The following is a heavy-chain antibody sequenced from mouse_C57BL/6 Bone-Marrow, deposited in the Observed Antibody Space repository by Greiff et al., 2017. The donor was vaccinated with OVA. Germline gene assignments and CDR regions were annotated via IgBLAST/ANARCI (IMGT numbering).Heavy chain of an antibody. V-gene: IGHV14-3*01. CDR2: IDPANGNT. J-gene: IGHJ3*01. CDR3: ARDSSGYDAGFAY. D-gene: IGHD3-2*02. Sequence: VQLKESVAELVRPGASVKLSCTASGFNIKNTYMHWVKQRPEQGLEWIGRIDPANGNTKYAPKFQGKATITADTSSNTAYLQLSSLTSEDTAIYYGARDSSGYDAGFAYWGQGTLVTVSA. CDR1: GFNIKNTY.